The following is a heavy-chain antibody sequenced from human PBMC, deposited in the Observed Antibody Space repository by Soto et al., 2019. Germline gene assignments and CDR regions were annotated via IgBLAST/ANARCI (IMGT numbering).Heavy chain of an antibody. CDR2: INHSGST. Sequence: SETLSLTCAVYGGSFSGYYWSWIRQPPGKGLEWIGEINHSGSTNYNPSLKSRVTISVDTSKNQFSLKLSSVTAADTAVYYCARYWHREYYDYVWGSYRQYDAIDIWGQATMVTVSS. D-gene: IGHD3-16*02. V-gene: IGHV4-34*01. CDR1: GGSFSGYY. J-gene: IGHJ3*02. CDR3: ARYWHREYYDYVWGSYRQYDAIDI.